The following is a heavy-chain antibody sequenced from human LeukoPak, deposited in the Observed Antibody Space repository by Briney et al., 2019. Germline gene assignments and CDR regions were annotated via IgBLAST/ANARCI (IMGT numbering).Heavy chain of an antibody. V-gene: IGHV4-59*01. J-gene: IGHJ6*02. CDR2: IYYNGST. D-gene: IGHD6-19*01. CDR1: GGSISSYY. CDR3: ARDLTVIAVAGTDDYYYYGMDV. Sequence: SETLSLTCTVSGGSISSYYWSWIRQPPGKGLEWIGYIYYNGSTNYNPSLKSRVTISVDTSKNQFSLKLSSVTAADTAVYYCARDLTVIAVAGTDDYYYYGMDVWGQGTTVTVSS.